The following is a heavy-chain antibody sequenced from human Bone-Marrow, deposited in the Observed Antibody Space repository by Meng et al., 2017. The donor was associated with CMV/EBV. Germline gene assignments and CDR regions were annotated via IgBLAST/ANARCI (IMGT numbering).Heavy chain of an antibody. D-gene: IGHD2-2*01. CDR3: AGGVVPAAIEAVDYYGMDV. J-gene: IGHJ6*02. V-gene: IGHV1-69*05. CDR2: IIPIFGTA. Sequence: SVKVSCKASGGTFSSYAISWVRQAPGQGLEWMGGIIPIFGTANYAQKFQGRVTITTDESTSTAYMELSSLRSEDTAVYYCAGGVVPAAIEAVDYYGMDVWVQGTTVTVSS. CDR1: GGTFSSYA.